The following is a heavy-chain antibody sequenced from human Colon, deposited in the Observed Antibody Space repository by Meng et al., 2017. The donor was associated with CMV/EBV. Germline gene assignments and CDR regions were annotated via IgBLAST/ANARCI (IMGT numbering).Heavy chain of an antibody. J-gene: IGHJ3*02. CDR1: AFRFRDYA. CDR2: IGGTDGKT. D-gene: IGHD2-15*01. V-gene: IGHV3-23*01. Sequence: GGSLRLSCAASAFRFRDYAMNWVRQAPGQGLEWVSSIGGTDGKTYYAESVKGRFTISRDNSKNTLYLEMNSLRADDTAVYYCAKDFVGFNGIWDAFDMWGQGTMVTVSS. CDR3: AKDFVGFNGIWDAFDM.